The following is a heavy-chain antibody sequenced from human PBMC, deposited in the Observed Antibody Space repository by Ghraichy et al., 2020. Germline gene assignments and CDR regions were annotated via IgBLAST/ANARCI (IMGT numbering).Heavy chain of an antibody. CDR1: GFTFSSYG. J-gene: IGHJ4*02. D-gene: IGHD3-10*01. CDR3: AKDYSYYGSGSYFDY. CDR2: ISYDGSNK. Sequence: GGSLRLSCAASGFTFSSYGMHWVRQAPGKRLEWVAVISYDGSNKYYADSVKGRFTISRDNSKNTLYLQMNSLRAEDTAVYYCAKDYSYYGSGSYFDYWGQGTLVTVSS. V-gene: IGHV3-30*18.